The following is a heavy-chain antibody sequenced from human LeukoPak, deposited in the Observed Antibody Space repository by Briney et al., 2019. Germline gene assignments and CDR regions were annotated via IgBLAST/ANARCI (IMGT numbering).Heavy chain of an antibody. V-gene: IGHV4-39*07. CDR1: GGSISSSSYY. J-gene: IGHJ3*02. CDR2: IYHSGST. Sequence: SETLSLTCTVSGGSISSSSYYWGWIRQPPGKGLEWIGSIYHSGSTYYNPSLKSRVTISVDTSKNQFSLKLSSVTAADTAVYYCARDRAAAFDIWGQGTMVTVSS. CDR3: ARDRAAAFDI. D-gene: IGHD6-13*01.